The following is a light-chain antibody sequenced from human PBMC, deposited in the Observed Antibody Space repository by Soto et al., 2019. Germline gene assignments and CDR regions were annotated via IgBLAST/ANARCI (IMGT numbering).Light chain of an antibody. V-gene: IGKV3-15*01. CDR1: HSVSSN. J-gene: IGKJ1*01. CDR2: GAS. Sequence: ETVMTQSPATLSVSPGERVTLSCRASHSVSSNLAWYQQIPGQAPRLLIYGASTRATGIPARFSGSGSGTEFTLTISSLQSEDFAVYYCQQSNNWPQTFGQGTKVDIK. CDR3: QQSNNWPQT.